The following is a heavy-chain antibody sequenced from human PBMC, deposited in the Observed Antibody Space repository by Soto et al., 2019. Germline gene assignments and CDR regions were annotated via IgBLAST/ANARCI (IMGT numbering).Heavy chain of an antibody. Sequence: GGSLRLSCSASGFTFSSYAMHWVRQAPGKRLEYVSGVRGNGDPPFYADSVKGRFTISRDNSKNTLYLQMSILSADDTAVYYCVKSRGGNNFDFFDWGQGALVTVSS. CDR1: GFTFSSYA. D-gene: IGHD5-12*01. CDR3: VKSRGGNNFDFFD. J-gene: IGHJ4*02. V-gene: IGHV3-64D*06. CDR2: VRGNGDPP.